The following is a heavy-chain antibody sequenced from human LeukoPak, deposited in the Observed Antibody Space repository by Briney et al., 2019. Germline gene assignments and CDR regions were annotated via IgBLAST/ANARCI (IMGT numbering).Heavy chain of an antibody. D-gene: IGHD5-12*01. CDR2: INPSGGST. J-gene: IGHJ4*02. CDR3: ARGAPTTRIGAGRFDY. CDR1: GYSLINYY. V-gene: IGHV1-46*01. Sequence: ASVKVPCKAFGYSLINYYVHWVRQAPGQGLEWMGEINPSGGSTSYAQKFQGRITVTRDTYTNTVYMDLSSLRSEDTATYYCARGAPTTRIGAGRFDYWGQGSLLTVAS.